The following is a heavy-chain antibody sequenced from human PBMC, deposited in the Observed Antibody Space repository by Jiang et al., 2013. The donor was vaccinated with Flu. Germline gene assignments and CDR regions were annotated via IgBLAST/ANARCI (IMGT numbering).Heavy chain of an antibody. V-gene: IGHV4-39*01. Sequence: GSGLVKPSETLSLTCTVSGGSISSSSYYWGWIRQPPGKGLEWIGSIYYSGSTYYNPSLKSRVTISVDTSKNQFSLKLSSVTAADTAVYYCARHESRVDSSGYPDYWGQGTLVTVSS. CDR2: IYYSGST. D-gene: IGHD3-22*01. J-gene: IGHJ4*02. CDR3: ARHESRVDSSGYPDY. CDR1: GGSISSSSYY.